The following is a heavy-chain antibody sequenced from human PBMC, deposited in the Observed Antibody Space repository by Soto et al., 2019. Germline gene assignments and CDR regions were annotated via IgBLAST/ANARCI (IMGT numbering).Heavy chain of an antibody. J-gene: IGHJ6*02. CDR2: ISGSGGST. V-gene: IGHV3-23*01. D-gene: IGHD2-8*01. CDR1: GFTFSSYA. CDR3: AKDLTWGCTNGVCYNYYYGMDV. Sequence: VGSLRLSCAASGFTFSSYAMSWVRQAPGKGLEWVSAISGSGGSTYYADSVKGRFTISRDNSKNTLYLQMNSLRAEDTAVYYCAKDLTWGCTNGVCYNYYYGMDVWGQGTTVTVSS.